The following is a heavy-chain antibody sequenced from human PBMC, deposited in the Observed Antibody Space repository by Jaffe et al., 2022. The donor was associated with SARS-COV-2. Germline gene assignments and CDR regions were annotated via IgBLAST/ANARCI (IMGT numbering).Heavy chain of an antibody. Sequence: QVQLQESGPGLVKPSETLSLTCTVSGGSISSYYWSWIRQPPGKGLEWIGYIYYSGSTNYNPSLKSRVTISVDTSKNQFSLKLSSVTAADTAVYYCARGACYGGDCYFPHNWFDPWGQGTLVTVSS. CDR2: IYYSGST. V-gene: IGHV4-59*01. J-gene: IGHJ5*02. CDR3: ARGACYGGDCYFPHNWFDP. CDR1: GGSISSYY. D-gene: IGHD2-21*02.